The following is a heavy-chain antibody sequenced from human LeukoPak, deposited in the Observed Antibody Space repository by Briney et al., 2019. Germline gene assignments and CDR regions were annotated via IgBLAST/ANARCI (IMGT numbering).Heavy chain of an antibody. Sequence: SQTLSLTCAVSGDSISSGAYSWSWIRQSPGKGLEWIGYIYHSGSTYYNPSLKTRVAISVDRPKNQFSLKLSSVTAADTAVYYCARSQRVSSYWYFDLWGRGTLVTVSS. CDR2: IYHSGST. J-gene: IGHJ2*01. V-gene: IGHV4-30-2*06. CDR1: GDSISSGAYS. D-gene: IGHD2-8*01. CDR3: ARSQRVSSYWYFDL.